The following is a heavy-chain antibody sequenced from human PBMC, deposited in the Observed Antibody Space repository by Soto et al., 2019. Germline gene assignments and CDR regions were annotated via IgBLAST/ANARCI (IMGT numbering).Heavy chain of an antibody. Sequence: PSETLSLTCTVSGGSISSSSYYWGWIRQPPGKGLEWIGSIYYSGSTYYNPSLKSRVTISVDTSKNQFSLKLSSVTTADTAVYYCAREAPYDSGSYYNVLRIFDYWGQGTLVTVSS. J-gene: IGHJ4*02. CDR3: AREAPYDSGSYYNVLRIFDY. CDR2: IYYSGST. CDR1: GGSISSSSYY. D-gene: IGHD3-10*01. V-gene: IGHV4-39*07.